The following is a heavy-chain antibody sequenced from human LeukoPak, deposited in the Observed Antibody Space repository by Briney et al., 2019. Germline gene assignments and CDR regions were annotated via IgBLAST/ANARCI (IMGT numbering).Heavy chain of an antibody. CDR2: INSDGSST. V-gene: IGHV3-74*01. CDR1: GFTFSSYW. CDR3: ARDGPYVGDAFDI. D-gene: IGHD3-10*02. Sequence: GGSLRLSCAASGFTFSSYWMHWVRQAPGKGLVWVSRINSDGSSTSYADSVEGRFTISRDNAKNTLYLQMNSLRAEDTAVYYCARDGPYVGDAFDIWGQGTMVTVSS. J-gene: IGHJ3*02.